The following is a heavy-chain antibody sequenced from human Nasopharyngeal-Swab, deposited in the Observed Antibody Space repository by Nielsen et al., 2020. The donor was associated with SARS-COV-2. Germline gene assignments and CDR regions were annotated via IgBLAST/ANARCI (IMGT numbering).Heavy chain of an antibody. CDR2: ISSNDEK. CDR3: AQFRSGYDYFFYYMDV. V-gene: IGHV2-26*01. D-gene: IGHD3-3*01. CDR1: GFSFTNPSMG. Sequence: SGPTLVKPPETLTLTCTVSGFSFTNPSMGVSWIRQPPGKALEWLAHISSNDEKAYTTSLSHRLTISKDTSKSQVVLTMTNMDPVDTATYYCAQFRSGYDYFFYYMDVWGKGASVTVSS. J-gene: IGHJ6*03.